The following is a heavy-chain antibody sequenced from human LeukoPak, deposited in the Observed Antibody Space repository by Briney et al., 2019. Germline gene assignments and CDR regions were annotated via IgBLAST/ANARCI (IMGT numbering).Heavy chain of an antibody. D-gene: IGHD5-12*01. CDR3: AAGDSWHLLDY. J-gene: IGHJ4*02. CDR2: FDLGDGET. CDR1: GYTLTELS. Sequence: ASVKVSCKVSGYTLTELSMHWVRQAPGKGLEWMGGFDLGDGETNFAQKFQGRVTMTEDTSTDTAYMELRSLTSEDTAVYYCAAGDSWHLLDYWGQGTLVTVFS. V-gene: IGHV1-24*01.